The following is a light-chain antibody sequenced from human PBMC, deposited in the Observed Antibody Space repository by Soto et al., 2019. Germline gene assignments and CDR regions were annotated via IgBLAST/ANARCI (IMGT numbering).Light chain of an antibody. V-gene: IGLV2-11*01. CDR3: CSYAGSSTYV. CDR2: DVS. Sequence: QSVLTQPRSVSGSPGQSVTISCTGTSSDVGDYNYVSWYQQYPGKAPKLMIYDVSKRPSGVPDRFSGSKSGNTASLTISGLQAEDEADYYCCSYAGSSTYVLGTGTKLTVL. CDR1: SSDVGDYNY. J-gene: IGLJ1*01.